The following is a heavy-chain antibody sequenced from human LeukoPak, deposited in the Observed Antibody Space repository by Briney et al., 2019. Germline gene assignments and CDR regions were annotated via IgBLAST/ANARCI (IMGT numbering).Heavy chain of an antibody. CDR2: IYTSGST. J-gene: IGHJ4*02. CDR1: GGSISSGSYD. Sequence: PSETLSLTCTVYGGSISSGSYDWYWIRQPAGKGLEWIGHIYTSGSTDYNPSLKSRVTISVATSKNQFSLKLTSVTAADTAVYYCTRGRGIWGQGTLVTVSS. CDR3: TRGRGI. D-gene: IGHD3-10*01. V-gene: IGHV4-61*09.